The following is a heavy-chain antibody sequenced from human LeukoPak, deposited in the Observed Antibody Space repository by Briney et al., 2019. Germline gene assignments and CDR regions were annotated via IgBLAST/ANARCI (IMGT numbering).Heavy chain of an antibody. CDR3: ATYRQVLLPFES. CDR2: ISGSGGST. CDR1: GFTFSSYG. Sequence: GGSLRLSCAASGFTFSSYGVSWVRQAPGKGLEWVSAISGSGGSTYHADSVKGRFTISRDNSKNTLYLQMNSLRAEDTAVYYCATYRQVLLPFESWGQGTLVTVSS. J-gene: IGHJ4*02. V-gene: IGHV3-23*01. D-gene: IGHD2-8*02.